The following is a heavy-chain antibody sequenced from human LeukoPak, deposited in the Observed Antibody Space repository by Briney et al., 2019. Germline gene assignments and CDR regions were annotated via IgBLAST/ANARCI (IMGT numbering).Heavy chain of an antibody. CDR1: GFTFSSYG. Sequence: GRSLRLSCAASGFTFSSYGMHWVRQAPGKGLEWVAVISYDGSNKYYADSVKGRFTISRDNSKNTLYLQMNSLRAEDTAVYYCAKAETYDSSGYYYSSYAFDIWGQGTMVTVSS. D-gene: IGHD3-22*01. CDR3: AKAETYDSSGYYYSSYAFDI. J-gene: IGHJ3*02. V-gene: IGHV3-30*18. CDR2: ISYDGSNK.